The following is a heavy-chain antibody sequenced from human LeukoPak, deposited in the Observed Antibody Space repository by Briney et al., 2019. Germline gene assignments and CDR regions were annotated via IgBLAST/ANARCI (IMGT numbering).Heavy chain of an antibody. J-gene: IGHJ4*02. CDR3: ARANPAPYDSSGYNFRGYFDY. D-gene: IGHD3-22*01. CDR1: GFTFSYYA. CDR2: ISYDGSNK. Sequence: GRSLRLSCAASGFTFSYYAMHWVRQAPGKGLEGVAVISYDGSNKYYADSVKGRFTISRDNSKNTLYLQMNSLRAEDTAVYYCARANPAPYDSSGYNFRGYFDYWGQGTRVTVSS. V-gene: IGHV3-30*04.